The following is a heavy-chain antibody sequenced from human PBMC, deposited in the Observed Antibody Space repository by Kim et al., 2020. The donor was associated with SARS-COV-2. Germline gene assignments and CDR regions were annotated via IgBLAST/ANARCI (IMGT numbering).Heavy chain of an antibody. CDR3: ARGPHYGSGSSYFDY. J-gene: IGHJ4*02. D-gene: IGHD3-10*01. V-gene: IGHV1-8*01. Sequence: QKFQGRVTMNRNTSISTAYMELSSLRSEDTAVYYCARGPHYGSGSSYFDYWGQGTLVTVSS.